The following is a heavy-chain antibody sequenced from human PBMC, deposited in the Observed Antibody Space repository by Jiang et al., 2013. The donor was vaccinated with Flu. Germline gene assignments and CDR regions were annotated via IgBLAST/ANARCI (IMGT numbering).Heavy chain of an antibody. CDR1: GGTFSSYA. V-gene: IGHV1-69*06. CDR3: AGTEDFSPKPPSHWYFDL. D-gene: IGHD1-14*01. CDR2: IIPILGTA. J-gene: IGHJ2*01. Sequence: QSGAEVKKPGSSVKVSCKASGGTFSSYAISWVRQAPGQGLEWMGGIIPILGTANYAQKFQGRVTITADKSTSTAYMELSSLRSEDTAVYYCAGTEDFSPKPPSHWYFDLWGRGTLVTVSS.